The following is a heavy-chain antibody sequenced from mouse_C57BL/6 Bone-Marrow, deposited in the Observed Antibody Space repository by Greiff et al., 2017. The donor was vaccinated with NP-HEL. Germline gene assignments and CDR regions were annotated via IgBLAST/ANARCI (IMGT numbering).Heavy chain of an antibody. CDR1: GYTFTSYW. CDR3: TRGGNYEVSWFAY. D-gene: IGHD2-1*01. J-gene: IGHJ3*01. Sequence: VQLQQSGTVLARPGASVKMSCKTSGYTFTSYWMHWVKQRPGQGLEWIGAIYPGNSDTSYNQKFKGKAKLTAVTSASTAYMELSSLTNEDSAVYYCTRGGNYEVSWFAYWGRGTLVTVSA. CDR2: IYPGNSDT. V-gene: IGHV1-5*01.